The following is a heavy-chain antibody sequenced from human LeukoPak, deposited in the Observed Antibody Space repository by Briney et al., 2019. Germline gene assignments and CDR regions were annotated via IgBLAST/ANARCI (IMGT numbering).Heavy chain of an antibody. J-gene: IGHJ3*02. D-gene: IGHD2-21*02. CDR1: EFSVGSNY. V-gene: IGHV3-23*01. CDR3: AKDRKNCGGDCYSGMADAFDI. Sequence: PGGSLRLSCAASEFSVGSNYMTWVRQAPGKGLEWVSAISGSGGSTYYADSVKGRFTISRDNSKNTLYLQMNSLRAEDTAVYYCAKDRKNCGGDCYSGMADAFDIWGQGTMVTVSS. CDR2: ISGSGGST.